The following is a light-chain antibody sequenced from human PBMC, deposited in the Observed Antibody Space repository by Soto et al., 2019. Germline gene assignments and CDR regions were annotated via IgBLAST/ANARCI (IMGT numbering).Light chain of an antibody. V-gene: IGKV1-5*03. CDR2: KVS. J-gene: IGKJ1*01. Sequence: DIQMTQSPSTPSASIGDRVTITCRASQSLRTWLAWFQQKPGEAPKGLIYKVSYLESGVPPRFTASGSETEFTLTINGLQPDDFATYYCLQYNTYPWTFGQGTKVEIK. CDR3: LQYNTYPWT. CDR1: QSLRTW.